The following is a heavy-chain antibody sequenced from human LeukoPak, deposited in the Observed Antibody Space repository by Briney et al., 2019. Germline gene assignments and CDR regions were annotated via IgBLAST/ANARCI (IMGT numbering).Heavy chain of an antibody. Sequence: GGSLRLSCAASGFTFSNYWMHWVRQGPGKGLVWVSRISPDGSSTTYADSVKGRFIISRDNAQNTVYLQMSSLRLEDTAVYYCAREYSSSSGRAFDYRGQGTLVTASS. CDR2: ISPDGSST. CDR1: GFTFSNYW. V-gene: IGHV3-74*01. J-gene: IGHJ4*02. D-gene: IGHD6-6*01. CDR3: AREYSSSSGRAFDY.